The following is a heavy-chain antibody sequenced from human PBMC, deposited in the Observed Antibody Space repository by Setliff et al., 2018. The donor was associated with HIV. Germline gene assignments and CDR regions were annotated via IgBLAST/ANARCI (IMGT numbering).Heavy chain of an antibody. J-gene: IGHJ6*02. CDR3: ARDITTCWDV. Sequence: GESLKISCAASGFTFRNYWMHWVRQAPGKGLVWVSRIDGDGSGTSYADSVQGRFTISRDNAKNTLYLQMNSLRAEDTAVYYCARDITTCWDVWGQGTTVTVSS. CDR2: IDGDGSGT. V-gene: IGHV3-74*01. CDR1: GFTFRNYW. D-gene: IGHD4-4*01.